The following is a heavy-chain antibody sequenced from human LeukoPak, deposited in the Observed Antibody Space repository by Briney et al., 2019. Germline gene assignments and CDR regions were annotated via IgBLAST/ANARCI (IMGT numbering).Heavy chain of an antibody. V-gene: IGHV3-7*01. CDR1: GFTFSSYW. CDR3: ATLYCSTTSCFDY. D-gene: IGHD2-2*01. Sequence: GGSLRLSCAASGFTFSSYWMSWVRQAPGKGLEWVANIRRDGREKYYVDSVKGRFTISRDNAKNSLYLQMNSLRAEDTAVYYCATLYCSTTSCFDYWGQGTLVTVSS. CDR2: IRRDGREK. J-gene: IGHJ4*02.